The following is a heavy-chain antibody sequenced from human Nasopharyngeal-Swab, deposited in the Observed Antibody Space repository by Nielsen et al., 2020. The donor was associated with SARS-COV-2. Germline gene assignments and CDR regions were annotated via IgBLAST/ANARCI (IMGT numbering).Heavy chain of an antibody. CDR2: IYTSGST. J-gene: IGHJ5*02. V-gene: IGHV4-61*02. Sequence: SETLSLTCTVSGGSISSGSYYWSRIRQPAGKGLEWIGRIYTSGSTTYNPSLKSRVTISVDTSKNQFSLKLSSVTAADTAVYYCARSYDFWGGYHYNWFDPWGQGTLVTVSS. CDR3: ARSYDFWGGYHYNWFDP. CDR1: GGSISSGSYY. D-gene: IGHD3-3*01.